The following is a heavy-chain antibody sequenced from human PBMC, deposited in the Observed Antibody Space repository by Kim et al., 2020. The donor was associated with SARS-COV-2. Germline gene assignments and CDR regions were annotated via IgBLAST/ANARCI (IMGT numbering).Heavy chain of an antibody. CDR2: IYHSGST. CDR3: ARAYYDSSGYLTFYD. V-gene: IGHV4-4*02. CDR1: GGSISSSNW. D-gene: IGHD3-22*01. Sequence: SETLSLTCAVSGGSISSSNWWSWVRQPPGKGLEWIGEIYHSGSTNYNPSLKSRVTISVDKSKNQFSLKLSSVTAADTAVYYCARAYYDSSGYLTFYDWGQGTLVTVSS. J-gene: IGHJ4*02.